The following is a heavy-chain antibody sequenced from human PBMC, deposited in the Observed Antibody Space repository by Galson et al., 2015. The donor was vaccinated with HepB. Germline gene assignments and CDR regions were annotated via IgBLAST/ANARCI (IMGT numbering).Heavy chain of an antibody. CDR3: VRDPPRGLGSTWEGFDY. D-gene: IGHD6-13*01. CDR2: ISSSGSTI. V-gene: IGHV3-11*01. Sequence: SLRLSCAASGFSFSDYYMSWIRQAPGKGLEWVSYISSSGSTIYYADSVKGRFTISRDNAKNSLYLQMNSLRAEDTAVYYCVRDPPRGLGSTWEGFDYWGQGTLVTVSS. CDR1: GFSFSDYY. J-gene: IGHJ4*02.